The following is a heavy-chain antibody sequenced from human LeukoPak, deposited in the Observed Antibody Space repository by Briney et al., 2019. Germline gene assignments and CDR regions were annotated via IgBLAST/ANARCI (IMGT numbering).Heavy chain of an antibody. CDR1: GFTFSTYA. Sequence: GGSLRLSCAASGFTFSTYAMHWVRQAPGKGLEWVAVISYDGSNKYYADSVKGRFTISRDNSKNTLYLQMNSLRAEDTAVYYCAREGQQLVPYYYYGMDVWGQGTTVTVSS. J-gene: IGHJ6*02. CDR2: ISYDGSNK. V-gene: IGHV3-30*04. CDR3: AREGQQLVPYYYYGMDV. D-gene: IGHD6-13*01.